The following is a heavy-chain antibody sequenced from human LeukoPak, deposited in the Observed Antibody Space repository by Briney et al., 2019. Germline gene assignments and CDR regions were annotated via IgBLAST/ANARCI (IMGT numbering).Heavy chain of an antibody. CDR2: IYYSGST. Sequence: SETLSLTCAVYGGSFSDYYWSWIRQPPGKGLEWIGYIYYSGSTYYNPSLKSRVTISVDTSKNQFSLKLSSVTAADTAVYYCARAPDYSSSSVFGFDPWGQGTLVTVSS. CDR1: GGSFSDYY. D-gene: IGHD6-6*01. V-gene: IGHV4-30-4*08. J-gene: IGHJ5*02. CDR3: ARAPDYSSSSVFGFDP.